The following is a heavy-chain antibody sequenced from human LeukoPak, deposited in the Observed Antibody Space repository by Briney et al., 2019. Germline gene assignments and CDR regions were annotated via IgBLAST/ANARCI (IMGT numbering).Heavy chain of an antibody. V-gene: IGHV2-70*01. CDR1: GFSLSTSGMC. CDR3: ARIPKSGYGDYGGGYYYYYGMDV. CDR2: IDWDDDK. Sequence: SGPTLVNPTQTLTLTCTFSGFSLSTSGMCVSWIRQPPGKALEWLALIDWDDDKYYSTSLKTRLTISKDTSKNQVVLTMTNMDPVDTATYYCARIPKSGYGDYGGGYYYYYGMDVWGQGTTVTVSS. D-gene: IGHD4-17*01. J-gene: IGHJ6*02.